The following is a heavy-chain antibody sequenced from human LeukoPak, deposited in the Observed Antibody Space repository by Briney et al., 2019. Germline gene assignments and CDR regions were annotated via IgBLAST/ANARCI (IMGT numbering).Heavy chain of an antibody. J-gene: IGHJ6*02. V-gene: IGHV4-39*07. CDR1: GGSISSSSYY. Sequence: PSQTLSLTCTVSGGSISSSSYYWGWIRQPPGKGLEWIGSIYYSGSTYYNPSLKSRVTISVDTSKNQFSLKLSSVTAADTAVYYCAREYGDYVPTSHYYYYYGMDVWGQGTTVTVSS. CDR2: IYYSGST. CDR3: AREYGDYVPTSHYYYYYGMDV. D-gene: IGHD4-17*01.